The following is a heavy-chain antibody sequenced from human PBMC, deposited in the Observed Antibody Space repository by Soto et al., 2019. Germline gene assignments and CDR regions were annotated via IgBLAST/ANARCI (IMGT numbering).Heavy chain of an antibody. D-gene: IGHD1-1*01. Sequence: QVQLVQSGAEVKKPGASVKVSCKASGYSFTSYGISWVRQAPGQGLEWMGWISGYDGDTNYEQNLQGRVTMTTDTSTSTAYMELWSLRSDDTALYYCARDVYSTGTTGGIDYWGQGTLVTVSS. J-gene: IGHJ4*02. CDR1: GYSFTSYG. CDR2: ISGYDGDT. V-gene: IGHV1-18*01. CDR3: ARDVYSTGTTGGIDY.